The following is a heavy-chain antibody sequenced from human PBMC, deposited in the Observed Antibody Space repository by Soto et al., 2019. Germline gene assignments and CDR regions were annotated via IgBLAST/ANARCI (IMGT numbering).Heavy chain of an antibody. CDR2: VIPIFGTA. J-gene: IGHJ6*02. D-gene: IGHD2-2*02. Sequence: GASVKVSCKASGGTFSSYAISWGRQAPGQGLEWMGGVIPIFGTANSARTFQGRVTITADEPTSKAYMELSSLRSEGTAVYYCTRGGFDVVVPAAINYYGMGVWGQGTTVTVSS. CDR3: TRGGFDVVVPAAINYYGMGV. V-gene: IGHV1-69*13. CDR1: GGTFSSYA.